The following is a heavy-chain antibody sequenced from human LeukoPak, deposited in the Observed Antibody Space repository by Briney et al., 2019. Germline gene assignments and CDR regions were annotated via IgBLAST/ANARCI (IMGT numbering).Heavy chain of an antibody. V-gene: IGHV3-7*01. CDR3: ARAIRGPWNIPYFDY. Sequence: GGSLRLSCAASGFTFSSYWMSWVRQAPGKGLEWVANIKQDGSEKYYVDSVKGRFTISRDNAKNSLYLQMNSLRAEDTAVYYCARAIRGPWNIPYFDYWGQGTLVTVSS. J-gene: IGHJ4*02. D-gene: IGHD1/OR15-1a*01. CDR1: GFTFSSYW. CDR2: IKQDGSEK.